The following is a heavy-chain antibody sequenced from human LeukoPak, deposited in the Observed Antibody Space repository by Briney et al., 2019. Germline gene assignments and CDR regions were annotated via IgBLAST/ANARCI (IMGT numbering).Heavy chain of an antibody. D-gene: IGHD1-26*01. CDR1: GGTFSSYA. CDR2: IIPIFGTA. V-gene: IGHV1-69*05. Sequence: ASVKVSCKASGGTFSSYAISWVRQAPGQGLEWMGGIIPIFGTANYAQKFQGRVTITTDESTSTAYTELSSLRSEDTAVYYCARDQIIRGELGGDYWGQGTLVTVSS. CDR3: ARDQIIRGELGGDY. J-gene: IGHJ4*02.